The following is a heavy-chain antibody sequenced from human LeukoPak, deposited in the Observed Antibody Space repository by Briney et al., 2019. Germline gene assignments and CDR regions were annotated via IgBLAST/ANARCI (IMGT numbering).Heavy chain of an antibody. D-gene: IGHD4-17*01. J-gene: IGHJ5*02. Sequence: GRSLRLSCAASGFTFSSYDMHWVRQAPGKGLEWVAVIWYDGSNKYYADSVKGRFTISRDNSKNTLYLQMNSLRAEDTAVYYCARGPYLDYGDYDWFDPWGQGTLVTVSS. CDR2: IWYDGSNK. CDR1: GFTFSSYD. CDR3: ARGPYLDYGDYDWFDP. V-gene: IGHV3-33*01.